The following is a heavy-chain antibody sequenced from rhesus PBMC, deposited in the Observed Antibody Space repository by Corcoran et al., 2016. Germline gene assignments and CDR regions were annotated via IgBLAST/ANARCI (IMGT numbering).Heavy chain of an antibody. V-gene: IGHV4-65*02. D-gene: IGHD3-22*01. CDR2: VGGRIGGA. CDR3: GRHPFPYGAVDV. CDR1: SASISSYHC. Sequence: QVQLQESGPGLVKPSETLSLTCAVSSASISSYHCWTLFLQPPGKGVEGIANVGGRIGGAYENPSMQSRVTSSKDPSKNHVSLKWDFMTAADTAGYYCGRHPFPYGAVDVWGRGILVTVSS. J-gene: IGHJ5-2*02.